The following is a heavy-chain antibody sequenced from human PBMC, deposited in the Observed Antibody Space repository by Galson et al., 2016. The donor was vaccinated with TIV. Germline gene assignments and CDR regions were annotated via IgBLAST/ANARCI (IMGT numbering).Heavy chain of an antibody. D-gene: IGHD4-17*01. CDR3: ARGGGYGDVYFDF. J-gene: IGHJ4*02. CDR1: GFTFSSFA. V-gene: IGHV3-23*01. Sequence: SLRLSCAASGFTFSSFAVSWVRQAPGKGLEWVSGISAGGGRTNYADSVKGRFTISRDNPKNTLYLQMSSLRAEDTALYYCARGGGYGDVYFDFWGQGSLVTVSS. CDR2: ISAGGGRT.